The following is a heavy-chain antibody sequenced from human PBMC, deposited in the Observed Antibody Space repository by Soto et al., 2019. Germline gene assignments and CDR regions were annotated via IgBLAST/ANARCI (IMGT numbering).Heavy chain of an antibody. Sequence: QVQLVQSGAEVKKPGASVKVSCKASGYTFTTYYIHWVRRAPGQGLEWMGILNPSGGSTTYARKFQGRVNMTRDTSTSTVYMELSSLRSEATAVYYCASRGSSVYFDYWGQGTLVTVSS. J-gene: IGHJ4*02. V-gene: IGHV1-46*03. CDR3: ASRGSSVYFDY. D-gene: IGHD1-26*01. CDR2: LNPSGGST. CDR1: GYTFTTYY.